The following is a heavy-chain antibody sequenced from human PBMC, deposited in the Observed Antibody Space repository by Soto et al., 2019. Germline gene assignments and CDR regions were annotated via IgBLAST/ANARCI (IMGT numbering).Heavy chain of an antibody. CDR2: IYHSGST. Sequence: SETLSLTCAVSGGSISSGGYSWSWIRQPPGKGLEWIGYIYHSGSTYYNPSLKSRGTISVDRSKNQFSLKLSSVTAADTAVYYCATGTPFSYGSGSYRGLYYYYGMDVWGQGTTVTVSS. CDR3: ATGTPFSYGSGSYRGLYYYYGMDV. CDR1: GGSISSGGYS. D-gene: IGHD3-10*01. J-gene: IGHJ6*02. V-gene: IGHV4-30-2*01.